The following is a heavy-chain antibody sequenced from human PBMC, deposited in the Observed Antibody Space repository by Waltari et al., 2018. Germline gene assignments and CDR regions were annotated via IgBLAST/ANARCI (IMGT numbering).Heavy chain of an antibody. V-gene: IGHV3-33*01. CDR2: IWYDGSNK. D-gene: IGHD3-3*01. Sequence: QVQLVESGGGVVQPGRSLRLSCAASGFTFSSYGMHWVRQAPGKGREGVAVIWYDGSNKYYADSVKGRFTISRDNSKNTLYLQMNSLRAEDTAVYYCARDWYYDFWSGNYYYYYGMDVWGQGTTVTVSS. J-gene: IGHJ6*02. CDR1: GFTFSSYG. CDR3: ARDWYYDFWSGNYYYYYGMDV.